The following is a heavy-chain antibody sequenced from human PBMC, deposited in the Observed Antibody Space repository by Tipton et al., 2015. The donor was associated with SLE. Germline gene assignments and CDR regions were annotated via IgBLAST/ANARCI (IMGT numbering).Heavy chain of an antibody. J-gene: IGHJ4*02. Sequence: TLSLTCTVSGGSISSSNYYWGWIRQPPGKGLEWIGSIYYSGSTYYNPSLKSRVTISVDTSKNQFSLKLSSVTAADTAVYYCARRGYDSSGFFDYWGQGTLVTVSS. CDR1: GGSISSSNYY. V-gene: IGHV4-39*01. CDR3: ARRGYDSSGFFDY. D-gene: IGHD3-22*01. CDR2: IYYSGST.